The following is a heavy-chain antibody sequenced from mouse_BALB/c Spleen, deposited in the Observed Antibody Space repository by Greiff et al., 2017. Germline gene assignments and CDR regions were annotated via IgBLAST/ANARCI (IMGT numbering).Heavy chain of an antibody. V-gene: IGHV1-14*01. Sequence: VQLQQSGPELVKPGASVKMSCKASGYTFTSYVMHWVKQKPGQGLEWIGYINPYNDGTKYNEKFKGKATLTSDKSSSTAYMELSSLTSEDSAVYYCARGHYYGSSSYAMDYWGQGTSVTVSS. CDR1: GYTFTSYV. CDR3: ARGHYYGSSSYAMDY. D-gene: IGHD1-1*01. J-gene: IGHJ4*01. CDR2: INPYNDGT.